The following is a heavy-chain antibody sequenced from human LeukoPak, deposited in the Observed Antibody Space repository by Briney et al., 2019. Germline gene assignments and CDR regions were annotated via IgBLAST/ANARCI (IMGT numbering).Heavy chain of an antibody. V-gene: IGHV3-48*03. Sequence: ETGGSLRLSCAASGFTFSSYEMNWVRQAPGKGLEWVSYISSSGGTIYYADSVKGRFTISRDNAKNSLYLQMNSLRAEDTAVYYCARDVSGGYWGQGTLVTVSS. CDR2: ISSSGGTI. J-gene: IGHJ4*02. CDR1: GFTFSSYE. D-gene: IGHD2/OR15-2a*01. CDR3: ARDVSGGY.